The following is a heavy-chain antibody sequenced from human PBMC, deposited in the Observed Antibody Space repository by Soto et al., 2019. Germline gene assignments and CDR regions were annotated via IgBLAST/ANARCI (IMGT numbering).Heavy chain of an antibody. Sequence: GGSLRLSCAASGFTFSSYSMNWVRQAPGKGLEWVSYISSSSSTIYYADSVKGRFTISRDNAKNSLYLQMNSLRDEDTAVYYCAQWLPPRSCRVAGPRTLWDWGQGTLVTVSS. V-gene: IGHV3-48*02. CDR2: ISSSSSTI. J-gene: IGHJ4*02. D-gene: IGHD6-19*01. CDR3: AQWLPPRSCRVAGPRTLWD. CDR1: GFTFSSYS.